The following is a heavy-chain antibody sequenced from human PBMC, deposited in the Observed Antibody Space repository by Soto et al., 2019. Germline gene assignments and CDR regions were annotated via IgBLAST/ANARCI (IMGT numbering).Heavy chain of an antibody. V-gene: IGHV3-21*01. CDR2: IVSTSTYI. CDR3: ARDPVAVTATYYFDY. D-gene: IGHD6-19*01. Sequence: AGGSLRLSCAASGFTFSSYSMNWVRQAPGRGLEWVSSIVSTSTYIYYADSVKGRFTISRDNAKNSLYLQMSSLRAEDTAVYYCARDPVAVTATYYFDYWGQGTLVTVSS. J-gene: IGHJ4*02. CDR1: GFTFSSYS.